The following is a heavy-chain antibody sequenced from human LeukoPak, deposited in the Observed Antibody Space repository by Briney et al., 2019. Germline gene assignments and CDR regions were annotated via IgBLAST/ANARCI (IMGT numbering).Heavy chain of an antibody. D-gene: IGHD3-10*01. CDR1: GFIFGDHA. J-gene: IGHJ6*02. CDR2: IRSKAYGGTT. CDR3: SRGPILLWLHNGMDV. V-gene: IGHV3-49*04. Sequence: GGSLRLSCIASGFIFGDHAMSWVRQAPGEGLECVGFIRSKAYGGTTEYAASVKGRFTISRDDSKGIAYLQMNSLKTEDTAVYYCSRGPILLWLHNGMDVWGQGTTVTVSS.